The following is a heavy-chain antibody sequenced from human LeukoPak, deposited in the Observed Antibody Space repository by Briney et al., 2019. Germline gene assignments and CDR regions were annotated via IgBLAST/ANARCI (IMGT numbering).Heavy chain of an antibody. D-gene: IGHD1-14*01. J-gene: IGHJ4*02. Sequence: GGSLRLSCAASGFTVSSNYLTWVRQAPGKGLEWVSVIYSGGGTYYADSVKGRFTISRDNSKNTLYLQMNSLRAEDTAIYYCARLVSGNFFDYWGQGTLVTVSS. CDR1: GFTVSSNY. CDR3: ARLVSGNFFDY. CDR2: IYSGGGT. V-gene: IGHV3-53*01.